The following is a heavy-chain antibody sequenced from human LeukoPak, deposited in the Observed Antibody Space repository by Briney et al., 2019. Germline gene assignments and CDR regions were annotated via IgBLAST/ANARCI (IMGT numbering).Heavy chain of an antibody. CDR2: INHSGST. Sequence: PSETLSLTCAVYGVSFSGYYWSWIRQPPGKGLEWIGEINHSGSTNYNPSPKSRVTISVDTSKNQFSLKLSSVTAADTAVYYCARRPKSRWFDPWGQGTLVTVSS. CDR1: GVSFSGYY. V-gene: IGHV4-34*01. J-gene: IGHJ5*02. CDR3: ARRPKSRWFDP.